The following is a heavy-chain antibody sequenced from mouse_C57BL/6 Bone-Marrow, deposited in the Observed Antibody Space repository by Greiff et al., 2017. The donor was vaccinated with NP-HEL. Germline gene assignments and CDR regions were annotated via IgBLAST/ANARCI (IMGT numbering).Heavy chain of an antibody. V-gene: IGHV5-4*01. CDR1: GFTFSSYA. CDR3: ARPPFAY. J-gene: IGHJ3*01. CDR2: ISDGGSYT. Sequence: EVQLQQSGGGLVKPGGSLKLSCAASGFTFSSYAMSWVRQTPEKRLEWVATISDGGSYTYYPDNVKGRFTISRDNAKNNLYLQMSHLKSEDTAMYYCARPPFAYWGQGTLVTVSA.